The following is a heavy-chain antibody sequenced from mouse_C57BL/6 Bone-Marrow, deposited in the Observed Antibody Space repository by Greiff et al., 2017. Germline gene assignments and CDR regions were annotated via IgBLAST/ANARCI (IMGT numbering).Heavy chain of an antibody. D-gene: IGHD3-2*01. CDR1: GYTFTSYW. Sequence: QVQLQQPGAELVMPGASVKLSCKASGYTFTSYWMHWVKQRPGQGLEWIGEIDPSDSYTNYNQKFKGKSTLTVDKSSCTAYMQLSSLTYEDSAVYYCAVDRGYAMDYWGQGTSVTVSS. V-gene: IGHV1-69*01. J-gene: IGHJ4*01. CDR2: IDPSDSYT. CDR3: AVDRGYAMDY.